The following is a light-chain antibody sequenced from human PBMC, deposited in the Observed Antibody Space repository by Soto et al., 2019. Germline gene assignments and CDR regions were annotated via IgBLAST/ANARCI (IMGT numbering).Light chain of an antibody. CDR1: QDISTY. CDR3: QQTNSFPVT. J-gene: IGKJ4*01. Sequence: DIQMTPSPSSVSASVGDIVTITCRASQDISTYLAWYQQRPGKAPNLLIYAASTLQSGVPSRFSGSGSGTDFSLTISSLQPEDSATYYCQQTNSFPVTFGGGTKVEIK. CDR2: AAS. V-gene: IGKV1-12*01.